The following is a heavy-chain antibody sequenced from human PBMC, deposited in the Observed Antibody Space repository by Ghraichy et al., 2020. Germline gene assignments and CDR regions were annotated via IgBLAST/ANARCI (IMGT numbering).Heavy chain of an antibody. CDR2: IYHSGST. CDR3: ARAALGYYYDSSGYQFDP. V-gene: IGHV4-4*02. D-gene: IGHD3-22*01. CDR1: GGSISSSNW. J-gene: IGHJ5*02. Sequence: ESLNISCAVSGGSISSSNWWSWVRQPPGKGLEWIGEIYHSGSTNYNPSLKSRVTISVDKSKNQFSLKLSSVTAADTAVYYCARAALGYYYDSSGYQFDPWGQGTLVTVSS.